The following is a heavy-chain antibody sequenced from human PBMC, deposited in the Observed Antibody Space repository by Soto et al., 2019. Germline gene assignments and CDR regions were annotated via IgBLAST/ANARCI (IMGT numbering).Heavy chain of an antibody. V-gene: IGHV3-23*01. CDR3: ARLGGYSGYDPFDY. CDR1: GFHFSIYA. D-gene: IGHD5-12*01. CDR2: ISGNGGST. Sequence: EVQLLESGGGLVEPGGSLRLSCAASGFHFSIYAMVWVRQAPGKGLEWVSVISGNGGSTYYPDSVKGRFSISRDISKNTLFLEMNSLRAEDTALYYCARLGGYSGYDPFDYWGQGTLVTVSS. J-gene: IGHJ4*02.